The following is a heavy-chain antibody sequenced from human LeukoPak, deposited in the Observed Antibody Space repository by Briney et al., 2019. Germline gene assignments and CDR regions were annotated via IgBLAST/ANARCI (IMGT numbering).Heavy chain of an antibody. D-gene: IGHD6-19*01. CDR3: ARDSLRTAIAMAGGNWFDP. CDR2: TNPSGGST. J-gene: IGHJ5*02. V-gene: IGHV1-46*01. CDR1: GYTFTDYH. Sequence: ASVKVSCKASGYTFTDYHMHWVRQAPGQGLEWMGITNPSGGSTTYAEKFRGRVTMTRDTSTSTVYMELTSLRSEDTAVYYCARDSLRTAIAMAGGNWFDPWGQGTLVTVSS.